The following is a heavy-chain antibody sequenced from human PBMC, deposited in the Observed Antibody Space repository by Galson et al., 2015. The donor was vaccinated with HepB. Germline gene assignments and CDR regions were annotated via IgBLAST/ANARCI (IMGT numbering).Heavy chain of an antibody. V-gene: IGHV3-33*01. CDR2: IWYDGSNK. CDR3: ARDVVPRIAAAGTGDY. J-gene: IGHJ4*02. CDR1: GVTFSSYG. Sequence: SLRLSCAASGVTFSSYGMHWVRQAPGTGLEWVAGIWYDGSNKYYADSVKGRFTISRDNSKNTLYLQMNSLRAEDTAVYYCARDVVPRIAAAGTGDYWGQGTLVTVSS. D-gene: IGHD6-13*01.